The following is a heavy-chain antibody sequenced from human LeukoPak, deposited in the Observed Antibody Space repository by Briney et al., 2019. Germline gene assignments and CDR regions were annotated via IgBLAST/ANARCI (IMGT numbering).Heavy chain of an antibody. CDR1: GGSFSGYY. CDR3: ARAGYYTYYYYGMDV. CDR2: INHSGST. Sequence: SETLSLTCAVYGGSFSGYYWSWIRQPPGKGLEWIGEINHSGSTNYNPSLKSRVTISVDTSKNQFSLKLSSVTAAGTAVYYCARAGYYTYYYYGMDVWGQGTTVTVSS. J-gene: IGHJ6*02. V-gene: IGHV4-34*01. D-gene: IGHD3-3*01.